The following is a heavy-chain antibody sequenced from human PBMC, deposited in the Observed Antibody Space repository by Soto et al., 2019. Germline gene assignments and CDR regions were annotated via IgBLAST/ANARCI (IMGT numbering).Heavy chain of an antibody. CDR3: ARVWGLDYIDS. J-gene: IGHJ4*02. CDR2: IYHSGST. D-gene: IGHD7-27*01. V-gene: IGHV4-59*01. Sequence: SETLSHTYTVSDAYISSSYWSWIRRPPGKGLEWIGYIYHSGSTKYNPSLKSRVTISVDTSKNQFSVKLSSVTAADTAVYYCARVWGLDYIDSWGQGTRVTVSS. CDR1: DAYISSSY.